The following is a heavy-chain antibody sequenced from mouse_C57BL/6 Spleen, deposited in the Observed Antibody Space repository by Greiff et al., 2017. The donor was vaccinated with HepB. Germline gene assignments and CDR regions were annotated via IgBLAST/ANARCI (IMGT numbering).Heavy chain of an antibody. CDR3: ARPLLTAWFAY. CDR2: ISNGGGST. D-gene: IGHD2-10*01. Sequence: EVMLVESGGGLVQPGGSLKLSCAASGFTFSDYYMYWVRQTPEKRLEWVAYISNGGGSTYYPDTVKGRFTISRDNAKNTLYLQMSRLKSEDTAMYYCARPLLTAWFAYWGQGTLVTVSA. J-gene: IGHJ3*01. CDR1: GFTFSDYY. V-gene: IGHV5-12*01.